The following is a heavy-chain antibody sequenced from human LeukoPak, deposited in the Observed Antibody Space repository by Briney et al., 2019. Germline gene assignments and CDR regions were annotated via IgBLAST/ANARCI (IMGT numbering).Heavy chain of an antibody. J-gene: IGHJ3*02. V-gene: IGHV1-46*01. D-gene: IGHD6-6*01. CDR2: INPSGGST. CDR3: AREEYSSSRAYGCAFDI. CDR1: GYTFTSYY. Sequence: ASVKVSCKASGYTFTSYYMHWVRQAPGQGLEWMGIINPSGGSTSYAQKFQDRVTMTRDTSTSTVYMELSSLRSEDTAVYYCAREEYSSSRAYGCAFDIWGQGTMVTVSS.